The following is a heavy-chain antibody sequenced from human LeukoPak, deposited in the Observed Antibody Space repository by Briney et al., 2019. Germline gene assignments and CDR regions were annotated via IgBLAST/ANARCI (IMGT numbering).Heavy chain of an antibody. CDR1: GGSVNSSSYY. Sequence: SETLSLTCTVSGGSVNSSSYYWNWIRQPPGKGLEWIGSIYYSGSTNYNPSLKSRVTVSVDTSKNQFSLKLSSVTAADTAVYYCARHKSSGTYPLDYWGQGSLVTVSS. D-gene: IGHD1-26*01. V-gene: IGHV4-61*01. CDR2: IYYSGST. J-gene: IGHJ4*02. CDR3: ARHKSSGTYPLDY.